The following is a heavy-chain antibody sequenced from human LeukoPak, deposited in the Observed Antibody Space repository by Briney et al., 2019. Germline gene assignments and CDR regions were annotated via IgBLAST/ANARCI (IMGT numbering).Heavy chain of an antibody. V-gene: IGHV1-2*02. J-gene: IGHJ4*02. D-gene: IGHD5-18*01. CDR2: INPNSGGT. CDR1: GYTFTGYY. CDR3: ARGGGYSYGLPSGY. Sequence: GASVNVSCKASGYTFTGYYMHWVRQAPGQGLEWMGWINPNSGGTNYAQKVQGRVTMTRDTSISTAYMELSRLRSDDTAVYYGARGGGYSYGLPSGYWGQGTLVTVSS.